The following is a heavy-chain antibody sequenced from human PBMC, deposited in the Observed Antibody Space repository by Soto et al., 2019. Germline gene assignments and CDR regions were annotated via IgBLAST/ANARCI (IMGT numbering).Heavy chain of an antibody. J-gene: IGHJ4*02. V-gene: IGHV3-7*01. CDR2: IKPDGSAT. Sequence: GSLRLSCAVSGFTFGSYWMNWVRLIPGKGLEWVAYIKPDGSATYYVDSVKGRFTISRDNAKNSLYLQMNSLRVEDTSVYYCARAGYCGPGCYYYFDYWGQGTLVTVSS. CDR3: ARAGYCGPGCYYYFDY. CDR1: GFTFGSYW. D-gene: IGHD2-21*02.